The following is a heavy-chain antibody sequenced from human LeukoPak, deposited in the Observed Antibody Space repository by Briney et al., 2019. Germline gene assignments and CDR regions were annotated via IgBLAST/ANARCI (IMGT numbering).Heavy chain of an antibody. J-gene: IGHJ4*02. Sequence: GGSLRLSCAASGFTFSGSAMHWVRQASGKGLEWVGRIRSKANSYATAYAASVKGRLTISRDDSKNTAYLQMNSLKTEDTAVYYCTRNDYGDYAENYWGQGTLVTVSS. CDR1: GFTFSGSA. CDR3: TRNDYGDYAENY. D-gene: IGHD4-17*01. V-gene: IGHV3-73*01. CDR2: IRSKANSYAT.